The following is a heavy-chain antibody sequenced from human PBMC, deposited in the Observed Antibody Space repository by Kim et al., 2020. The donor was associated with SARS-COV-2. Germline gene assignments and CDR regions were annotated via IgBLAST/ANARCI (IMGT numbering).Heavy chain of an antibody. CDR2: ISGDGSSI. D-gene: IGHD5-18*01. Sequence: GGSLRLSCAASGFTFSSYSLNWVRQAPGKRLEWVSYISGDGSSIYYADSVKGRFTISRDNAKTSMYVQMNRLRDEDTAVYYCARDPISTAHFFDYWAQGILVAVSS. J-gene: IGHJ4*02. CDR1: GFTFSSYS. V-gene: IGHV3-48*02. CDR3: ARDPISTAHFFDY.